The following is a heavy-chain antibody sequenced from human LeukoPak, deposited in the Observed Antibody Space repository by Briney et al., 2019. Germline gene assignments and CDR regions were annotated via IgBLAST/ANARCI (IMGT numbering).Heavy chain of an antibody. J-gene: IGHJ4*02. CDR1: GGSFSGYY. D-gene: IGHD1-20*01. Sequence: PSETLSLTCAVYGGSFSGYYWSWIRQPPGKGLEWSGEINHSGSTNYNPSLKSRVTISVDTSKNQFSLKLSSVTAADTAVYYCARSLGFNRGRYNWSHWGQGTLVTVSS. CDR2: INHSGST. CDR3: ARSLGFNRGRYNWSH. V-gene: IGHV4-34*01.